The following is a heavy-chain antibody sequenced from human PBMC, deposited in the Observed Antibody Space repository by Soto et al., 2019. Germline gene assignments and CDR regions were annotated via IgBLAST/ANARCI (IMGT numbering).Heavy chain of an antibody. Sequence: QVPLVQSGAEVKKPGASVKVSCQASGYTFTSYGISWVRQAPGQGLEWMGWISAYNGNTNYAQKLQGRVTMTTDTSTSTAYMELRSLRSDDTAVYYCAREGQRYSYTYYFDYWGQGTLVTVSS. V-gene: IGHV1-18*01. CDR2: ISAYNGNT. D-gene: IGHD5-18*01. CDR3: AREGQRYSYTYYFDY. CDR1: GYTFTSYG. J-gene: IGHJ4*02.